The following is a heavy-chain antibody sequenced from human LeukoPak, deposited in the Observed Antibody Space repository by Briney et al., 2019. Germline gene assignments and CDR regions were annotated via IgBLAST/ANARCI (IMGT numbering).Heavy chain of an antibody. CDR1: GGSISSYY. V-gene: IGHV4-59*08. CDR2: IYYSGST. J-gene: IGHJ1*01. D-gene: IGHD6-13*01. CDR3: ARQRIAAAGQGYFQH. Sequence: SETLSLTCTVSGGSISSYYWSWIRQPPGKGLEWIGYIYYSGSTNYNSSLKSRVTISVDTSKNQFSLKLSSVTAADTAVYYCARQRIAAAGQGYFQHWGQGTLVTVSS.